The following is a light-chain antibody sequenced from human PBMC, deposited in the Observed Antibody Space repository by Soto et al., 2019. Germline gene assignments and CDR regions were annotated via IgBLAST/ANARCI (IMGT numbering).Light chain of an antibody. Sequence: IQLTQSPSSLSASVGDRVTITCRASQGISSYLAWYQQKPGKVPKLLISAAFTLQSGVPSRFSGSGSGTDFTLTISSLQPEDFATYYYQQLKRYPLSFGGGTKVDIK. CDR2: AAF. CDR3: QQLKRYPLS. V-gene: IGKV1-9*01. CDR1: QGISSY. J-gene: IGKJ4*01.